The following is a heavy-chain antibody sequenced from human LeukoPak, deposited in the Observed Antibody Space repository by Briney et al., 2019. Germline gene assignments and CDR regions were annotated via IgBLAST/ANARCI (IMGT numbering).Heavy chain of an antibody. CDR1: GGPFSGYY. Sequence: SETLSLTCAVYGGPFSGYYWSWIRQPPGKGLEWIGEINHSGSTNYNPSLKSRVTISVDTSKNQFSLKLSSVTAADTAVYYCARDYKGYYYDSSGYYLFDYWGQGTLVTVSS. CDR3: ARDYKGYYYDSSGYYLFDY. D-gene: IGHD3-22*01. CDR2: INHSGST. J-gene: IGHJ4*02. V-gene: IGHV4-34*01.